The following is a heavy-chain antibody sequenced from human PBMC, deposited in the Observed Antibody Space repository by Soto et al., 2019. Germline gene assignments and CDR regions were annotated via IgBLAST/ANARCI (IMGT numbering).Heavy chain of an antibody. CDR1: GFSFGTYV. J-gene: IGHJ3*02. CDR2: ISGSGGRV. Sequence: EVQLVESGGGLVKPGGSLTLSCAASGFSFGTYVMNWVRQAPGKGLEWVSGISGSGGRVYSADSVKGRFTISRDNSRNTLYLQMNSLRAEDTAIYYCAMTRLYDTGTNDYHRDALDIWGQGTQVTVSS. D-gene: IGHD3-22*01. CDR3: AMTRLYDTGTNDYHRDALDI. V-gene: IGHV3-23*04.